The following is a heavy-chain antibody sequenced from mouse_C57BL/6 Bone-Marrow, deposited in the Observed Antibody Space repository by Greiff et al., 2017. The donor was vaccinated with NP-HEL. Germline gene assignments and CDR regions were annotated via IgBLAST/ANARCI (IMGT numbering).Heavy chain of an antibody. CDR3: TTYYYGGGYFDY. J-gene: IGHJ2*01. CDR1: GFNIKDDY. Sequence: VQLQQPGAELVRPGASVKLSCTASGFNIKDDYMHWVKQRPEQGLEWIGWIDPENGDTEYASKFQGKATITADTSSNTAYLQLSSLTSEDTAVYYCTTYYYGGGYFDYWGQGTTLTVSS. CDR2: IDPENGDT. V-gene: IGHV14-4*01. D-gene: IGHD1-1*01.